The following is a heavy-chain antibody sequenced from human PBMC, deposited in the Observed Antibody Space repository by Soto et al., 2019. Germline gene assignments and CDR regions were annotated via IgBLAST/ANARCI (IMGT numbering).Heavy chain of an antibody. CDR1: GYSFTSYW. Sequence: GESLKISCKGSGYSFTSYWISWVRQMPGKGLEWMGRIDPSDSYTNYSPSFQGHVTISADKSISTAYLQWSSLKASDTAMFYCARQGAAGGNYYYYGMDVWGQGTTVTV. J-gene: IGHJ6*02. D-gene: IGHD6-13*01. CDR2: IDPSDSYT. CDR3: ARQGAAGGNYYYYGMDV. V-gene: IGHV5-10-1*01.